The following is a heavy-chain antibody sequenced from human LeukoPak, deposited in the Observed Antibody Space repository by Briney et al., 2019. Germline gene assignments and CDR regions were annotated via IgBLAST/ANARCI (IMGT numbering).Heavy chain of an antibody. CDR2: ISYDGSNK. D-gene: IGHD4/OR15-4a*01. CDR1: GFTFSSYA. J-gene: IGHJ5*02. Sequence: PGGSLRLSCAASGFTFSSYAMHWVRQAPGKGLEWVAVISYDGSNKYYADSVKGRFTISRDNSKNTLYLQMNSLRAEDTAVYYCARGRGAVGWFDPWGQGTLVTVSS. V-gene: IGHV3-30-3*01. CDR3: ARGRGAVGWFDP.